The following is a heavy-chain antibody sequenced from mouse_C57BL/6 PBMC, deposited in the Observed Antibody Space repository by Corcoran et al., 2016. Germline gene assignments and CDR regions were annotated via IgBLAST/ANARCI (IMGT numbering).Heavy chain of an antibody. V-gene: IGHV9-3*01. Sequence: QIQLVQSGPELKKPGETVKISCKASGYTFTTYGMCWVKQAPGKGLKWMGWINTYSGVPTYADDFKGRFAFSLETSASTAYLQINNLKNEDTATYFCARHYGSLYYYAMDYWGQGTSVTVSS. CDR2: INTYSGVP. D-gene: IGHD1-1*01. CDR1: GYTFTTYG. CDR3: ARHYGSLYYYAMDY. J-gene: IGHJ4*01.